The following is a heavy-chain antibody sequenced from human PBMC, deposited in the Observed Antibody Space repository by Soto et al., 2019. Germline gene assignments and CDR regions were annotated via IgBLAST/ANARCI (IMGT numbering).Heavy chain of an antibody. J-gene: IGHJ4*02. CDR1: GFSFSNNG. D-gene: IGHD3-16*01. Sequence: QVQLVESGGGVVQPGRSLRLPCAASGFSFSNNGMHWVRQAPGKGLEWVAIISYDGNNKYYADSVKGRFTISRDNSKNTLYLQMNSLRVEDTAVYYCAKDRVESGLGEIDYWGQGTLVTVSS. V-gene: IGHV3-30*18. CDR2: ISYDGNNK. CDR3: AKDRVESGLGEIDY.